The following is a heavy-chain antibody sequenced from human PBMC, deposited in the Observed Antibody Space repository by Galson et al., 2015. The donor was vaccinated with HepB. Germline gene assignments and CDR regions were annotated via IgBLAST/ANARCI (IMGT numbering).Heavy chain of an antibody. CDR3: VKAYYYASGSYSPFDS. V-gene: IGHV3-43*01. CDR2: ITWNSGTT. J-gene: IGHJ4*02. Sequence: SLRLSCAASGFTFDEYTMHWIRQCPGKAPEWISLITWNSGTTLYADSVEGRFTISRDDNRNSLYLQMNSLRSEDTALYYCVKAYYYASGSYSPFDSWGQGTLVTVSS. CDR1: GFTFDEYT. D-gene: IGHD3-10*01.